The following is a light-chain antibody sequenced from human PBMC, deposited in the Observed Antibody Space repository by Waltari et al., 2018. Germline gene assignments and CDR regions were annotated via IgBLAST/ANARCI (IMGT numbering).Light chain of an antibody. CDR2: DVS. CDR1: SSDIGGYNY. V-gene: IGLV2-14*03. J-gene: IGLJ1*01. Sequence: QSALTQPASVSGSPGQSITISCTGTSSDIGGYNYVSWYQQPPGKAPKLMIYDVSNRPSGVSDRFSGSKSGNTASLTISGLQAEDEADFYCSSYTRSSTLVFGTGTKVTVL. CDR3: SSYTRSSTLV.